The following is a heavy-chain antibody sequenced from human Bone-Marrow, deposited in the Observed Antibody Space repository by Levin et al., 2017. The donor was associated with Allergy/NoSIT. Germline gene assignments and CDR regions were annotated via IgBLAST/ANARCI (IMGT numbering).Heavy chain of an antibody. J-gene: IGHJ2*01. D-gene: IGHD2-2*02. CDR2: IWYDGSNK. CDR3: ARDWGYCSSTSCYTTWYFDL. V-gene: IGHV3-33*01. CDR1: GFTFSSYG. Sequence: GGSLRLSCAASGFTFSSYGMHWVRQAPGKGLEWVAVIWYDGSNKYYADSVKGRFTISRDNSKNTLYLQMNSLRAEDTAVYYCARDWGYCSSTSCYTTWYFDLWGRGTLVTVSS.